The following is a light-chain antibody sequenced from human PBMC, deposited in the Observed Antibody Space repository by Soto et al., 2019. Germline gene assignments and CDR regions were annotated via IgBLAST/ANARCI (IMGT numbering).Light chain of an antibody. V-gene: IGKV3-20*01. J-gene: IGKJ1*01. CDR2: GAS. CDR3: QQYGSAPRT. Sequence: EIVLTQSPGTLSLSPGERATHSCRASQSVSSDYLAWYRQKPGQAPRLLIYGASSRATGIPDRFSGSGSGTDFTLTISRLEPEDFAVYYCQQYGSAPRTFGQGTKVEIK. CDR1: QSVSSDY.